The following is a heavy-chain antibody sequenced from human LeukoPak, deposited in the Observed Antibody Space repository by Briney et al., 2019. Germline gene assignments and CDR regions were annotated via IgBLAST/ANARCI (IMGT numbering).Heavy chain of an antibody. CDR1: GGSISSYY. V-gene: IGHV4-4*07. J-gene: IGHJ5*02. Sequence: PSETLSLTCTVSGGSISSYYWSWIRQPAGKGLEWIGRIYISGSTNYNPSLKSRVTMSVDTSKNQFSLKLSSVTAADTAVYYCARDNGGGYSYGSWFDPWAREPWSPSPQ. CDR2: IYISGST. CDR3: ARDNGGGYSYGSWFDP. D-gene: IGHD5-18*01.